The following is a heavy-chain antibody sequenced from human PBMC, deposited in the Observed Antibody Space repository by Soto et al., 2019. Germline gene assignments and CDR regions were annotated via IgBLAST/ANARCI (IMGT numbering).Heavy chain of an antibody. CDR2: IYSGGST. V-gene: IGHV3-53*01. Sequence: EVQLVESGGGLIQPGGSLRLSCAASGFTVSSNYMSWVRQAPGKGLEWVSVIYSGGSTYYADSVKGRFTISRDNSKNTLYLQMNSLRAEDTAVYYCARVRMDSSGWYSGGYYFDFWGQGNLVNVSS. CDR1: GFTVSSNY. CDR3: ARVRMDSSGWYSGGYYFDF. J-gene: IGHJ4*02. D-gene: IGHD6-19*01.